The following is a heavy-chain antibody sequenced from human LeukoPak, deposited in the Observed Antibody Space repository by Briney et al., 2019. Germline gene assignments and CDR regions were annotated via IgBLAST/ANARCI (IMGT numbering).Heavy chain of an antibody. CDR3: ARDGAISFFDY. D-gene: IGHD1-26*01. CDR1: GFTFSSYA. J-gene: IGHJ4*02. V-gene: IGHV3-48*04. CDR2: ISSGSGSI. Sequence: SGGSLRLSCAASGFTFSSYAMSWVRQAPGKGLEWVSYISSGSGSIYYADSVKGRFTISRDNAKNSLYLQMNSLRAEDTAVYYCARDGAISFFDYWGQGTLVTVSS.